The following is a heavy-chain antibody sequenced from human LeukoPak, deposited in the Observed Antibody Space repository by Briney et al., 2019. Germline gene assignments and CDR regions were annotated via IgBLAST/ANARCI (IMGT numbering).Heavy chain of an antibody. J-gene: IGHJ6*02. CDR3: ARDHGGSYYYYGMDV. CDR1: GYTFTSYG. V-gene: IGHV1-18*01. CDR2: ISAYNGNT. Sequence: ASVKVSCKASGYTFTSYGISWVRQAPGQGLEWMGWISAYNGNTNYAQKLQGRVTMTTGTSTSTAYMELRSLRSDDTAVYYCARDHGGSYYYYGMDVWGQGTTVTVSS. D-gene: IGHD1-26*01.